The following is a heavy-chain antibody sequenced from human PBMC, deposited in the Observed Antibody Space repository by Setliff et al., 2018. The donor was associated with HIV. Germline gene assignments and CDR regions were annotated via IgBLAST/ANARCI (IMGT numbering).Heavy chain of an antibody. CDR1: GYTFTSYY. J-gene: IGHJ6*03. CDR2: INPSGGST. D-gene: IGHD6-13*01. Sequence: ASVKVSCKASGYTFTSYYMHWVRQAPGQGLEWMGIINPSGGSTSHAQKFQGRVTMTRDTSTSTVYMELSSLRSEDTAVYYCARNPRIAAAGTDYHYYMDVWGKGTTVTVSS. V-gene: IGHV1-46*01. CDR3: ARNPRIAAAGTDYHYYMDV.